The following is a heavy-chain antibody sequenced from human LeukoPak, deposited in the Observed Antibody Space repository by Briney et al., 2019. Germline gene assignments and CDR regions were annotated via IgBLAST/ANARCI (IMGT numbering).Heavy chain of an antibody. D-gene: IGHD3-10*01. CDR3: ARGRITMVRGVSTLDY. J-gene: IGHJ4*02. Sequence: SETLSLTCAVYGGSFSGYYWSWIRQPPGKGLEWIGEINHSGSTNYNPSLKSRVTISVDTSKNQFSLKLSSVTAADTAVYYCARGRITMVRGVSTLDYWGQGTLVIVSS. V-gene: IGHV4-34*01. CDR1: GGSFSGYY. CDR2: INHSGST.